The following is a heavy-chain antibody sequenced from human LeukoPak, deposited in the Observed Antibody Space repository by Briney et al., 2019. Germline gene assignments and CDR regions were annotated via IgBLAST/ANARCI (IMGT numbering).Heavy chain of an antibody. D-gene: IGHD5-18*01. CDR1: GGTFSSYA. CDR3: AKGGYSYGPYNWFDP. CDR2: IIPIFGTA. V-gene: IGHV1-69*13. J-gene: IGHJ5*02. Sequence: ASVKVSCKASGGTFSSYAISWVRQAPGQGLEWMGGIIPIFGTANYAQKFQGRVTITADESTSTAYMELSSLRSEDTAVYYCAKGGYSYGPYNWFDPWGQGTLVTVSS.